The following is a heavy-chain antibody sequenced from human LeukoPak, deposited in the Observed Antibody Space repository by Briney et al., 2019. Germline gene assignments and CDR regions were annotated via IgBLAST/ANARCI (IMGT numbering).Heavy chain of an antibody. V-gene: IGHV4-31*03. Sequence: SETLSLTCTVSGGSISSGGYYWSWIRQHPGKGLEWIGYIYYSGSTYNNPSLKSRVTISVDTSRNQFSLKLSSVTAADTAVYYCARLYYDSSGYHEKSFDYWGQGTLVTVSS. J-gene: IGHJ4*02. CDR3: ARLYYDSSGYHEKSFDY. CDR1: GGSISSGGYY. D-gene: IGHD3-22*01. CDR2: IYYSGST.